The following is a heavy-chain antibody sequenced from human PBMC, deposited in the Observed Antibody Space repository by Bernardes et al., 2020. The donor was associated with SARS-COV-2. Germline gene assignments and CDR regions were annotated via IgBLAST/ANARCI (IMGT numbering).Heavy chain of an antibody. Sequence: SETLSLTCTVSGGSISSSSYYWGWIRQPPGKGLEWLGSIYYSGSTYYNPSLKSRVTISVDTSKNQFSLKLSSVTAADTAVYYCARHWYYDFWSGYYIGYGMDVWGQGTTVTVSS. CDR3: ARHWYYDFWSGYYIGYGMDV. D-gene: IGHD3-3*01. CDR1: GGSISSSSYY. J-gene: IGHJ6*02. V-gene: IGHV4-39*01. CDR2: IYYSGST.